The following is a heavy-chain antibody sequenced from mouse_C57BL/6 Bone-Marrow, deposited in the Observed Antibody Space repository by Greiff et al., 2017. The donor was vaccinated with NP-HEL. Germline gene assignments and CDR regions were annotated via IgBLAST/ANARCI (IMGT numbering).Heavy chain of an antibody. CDR1: GFNIKDDY. Sequence: EVHLVESGAELVRPGASVKLSCTASGFNIKDDYMHWVKQRPEQGLEWIGWIDPENGDTEYASKFQGKATITADTYSNTAYLQLSSLTSEDTAVYYCTVFITTVVDYWGQGTTLTVSS. CDR2: IDPENGDT. D-gene: IGHD1-1*01. V-gene: IGHV14-4*01. CDR3: TVFITTVVDY. J-gene: IGHJ2*01.